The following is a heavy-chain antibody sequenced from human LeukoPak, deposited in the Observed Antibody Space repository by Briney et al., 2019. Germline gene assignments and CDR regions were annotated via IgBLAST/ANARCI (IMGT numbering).Heavy chain of an antibody. CDR2: ISSSSSYI. V-gene: IGHV3-21*04. Sequence: GGSLRLSCAASGFTFSSYSMNWVRQAPGKGLEWVSSISSSSSYIYYADSVKGRFTVSRDNSKNTLFLQMNSLRAEDTAVYYCAKKHCSGGSCYSYFDYWGQGTLVTVSS. D-gene: IGHD2-15*01. J-gene: IGHJ4*02. CDR1: GFTFSSYS. CDR3: AKKHCSGGSCYSYFDY.